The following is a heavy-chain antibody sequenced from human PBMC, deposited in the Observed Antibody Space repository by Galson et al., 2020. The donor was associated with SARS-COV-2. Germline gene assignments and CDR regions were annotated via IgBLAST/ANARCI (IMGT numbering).Heavy chain of an antibody. Sequence: GGSLRLSCAASGFTFSNYDMSWVRQAPGKGLELVSGISGDGGRANYADSVKGRFTISRDNSRNTRYLQMNSLRAEDTAVYYCAKDPPTSGSFFDYWGQGTLVTVSS. V-gene: IGHV3-23*01. D-gene: IGHD3-22*01. CDR1: GFTFSNYD. CDR2: ISGDGGRA. J-gene: IGHJ4*02. CDR3: AKDPPTSGSFFDY.